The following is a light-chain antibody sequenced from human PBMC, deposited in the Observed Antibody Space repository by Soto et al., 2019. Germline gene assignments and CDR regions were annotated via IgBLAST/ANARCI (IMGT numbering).Light chain of an antibody. Sequence: IQLTQSPSSLSASVGYRVTITCRASQGISSYLAWYQQKPGKAPKLLIYKASTLEGGVPSRFSGSGSGTEFTLTISSLQPDDLATYYCQQYKSYWTFGQGTKVDIK. CDR1: QGISSY. J-gene: IGKJ1*01. CDR2: KAS. V-gene: IGKV1-5*03. CDR3: QQYKSYWT.